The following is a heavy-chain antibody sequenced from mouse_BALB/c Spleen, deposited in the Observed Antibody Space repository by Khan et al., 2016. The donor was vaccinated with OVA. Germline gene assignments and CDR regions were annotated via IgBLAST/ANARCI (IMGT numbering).Heavy chain of an antibody. V-gene: IGHV1-77*01. J-gene: IGHJ3*01. CDR3: ARSGTGSFLY. CDR1: GYTFSDYY. CDR2: IYPGRGNT. Sequence: QVQLQQSGAELARPGASVKLSCKASGYTFSDYYINWVKQRTGQGLEWIGEIYPGRGNTYYNEKFKGKATLTADKSSSTAYMQFSSLTSEDSAVXFGARSGTGSFLYWGQGTLVTVSA. D-gene: IGHD4-1*01.